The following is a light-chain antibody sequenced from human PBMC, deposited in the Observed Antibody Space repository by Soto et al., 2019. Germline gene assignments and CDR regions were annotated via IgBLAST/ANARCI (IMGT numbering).Light chain of an antibody. CDR3: TSYAGGNNV. J-gene: IGLJ1*01. CDR1: SSDVGGYNY. CDR2: EVT. V-gene: IGLV2-8*01. Sequence: QSALTQPPSASGSPGQSVTISCTGTSSDVGGYNYVSWYQQNPGKVPKLMIYEVTKRPSGVPDRFSGSKSGNTDSLTVSGLQAEDEADYFCTSYAGGNNVFGTGTKLTVL.